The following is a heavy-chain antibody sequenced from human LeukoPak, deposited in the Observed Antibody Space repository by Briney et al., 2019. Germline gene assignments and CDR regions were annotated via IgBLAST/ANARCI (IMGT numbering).Heavy chain of an antibody. D-gene: IGHD2-2*01. J-gene: IGHJ4*02. CDR1: AGSISAYY. Sequence: SETLSPTCTVSAGSISAYYWSWIRQPAGQGLGWIGRLHSSGSTNYSPSLQSRVTMSVNTSKNQFSLNLSSITAADTAVYFCAREYSSSRYLDYWGQGILVTVSS. CDR3: AREYSSSRYLDY. CDR2: LHSSGST. V-gene: IGHV4-4*07.